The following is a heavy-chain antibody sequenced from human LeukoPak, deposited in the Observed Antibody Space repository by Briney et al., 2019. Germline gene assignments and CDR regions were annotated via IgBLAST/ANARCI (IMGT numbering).Heavy chain of an antibody. V-gene: IGHV1-2*02. J-gene: IGHJ6*03. D-gene: IGHD3-3*01. CDR2: IYPNSGGT. Sequence: APSVKVSCKASGYTFTGYYMHWVRQAPGQGLEWVGWIYPNSGGTNYAQKFQGRVTMTRDTSISTAYMELSRLRSDDTAEYYCARDPSVLRFLEWPHYYMDVWGKGTTVTVSS. CDR3: ARDPSVLRFLEWPHYYMDV. CDR1: GYTFTGYY.